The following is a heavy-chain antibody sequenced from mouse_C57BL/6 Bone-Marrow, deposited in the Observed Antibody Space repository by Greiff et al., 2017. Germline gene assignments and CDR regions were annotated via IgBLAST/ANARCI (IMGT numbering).Heavy chain of an antibody. V-gene: IGHV1-81*01. CDR1: GYTFTSYG. CDR3: ARASICYYGSSWYWYFDV. D-gene: IGHD1-1*01. Sequence: QVQLQQSGAELARPGASVKLSCKASGYTFTSYGISWVKQRTGQGLEWIGEIYPRSGNPYYNEKFKGKATLTADKSSSTAYMELRSLTSEDSAVYFCARASICYYGSSWYWYFDVWGTGTTVTVSS. CDR2: IYPRSGNP. J-gene: IGHJ1*03.